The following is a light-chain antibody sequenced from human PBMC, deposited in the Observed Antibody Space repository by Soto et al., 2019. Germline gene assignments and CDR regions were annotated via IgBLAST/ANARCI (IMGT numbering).Light chain of an antibody. Sequence: EILMTQSPGTLSASPGERATLSCRASQSVSSNLAWYQQNPGQAPRLLVYAVSTRATGNPDRFSGSVSGTEFTLTIGGLQSEYCAVYYCQQYNRWHLTFGQGTKVEIK. CDR3: QQYNRWHLT. CDR2: AVS. J-gene: IGKJ1*01. V-gene: IGKV3-15*01. CDR1: QSVSSN.